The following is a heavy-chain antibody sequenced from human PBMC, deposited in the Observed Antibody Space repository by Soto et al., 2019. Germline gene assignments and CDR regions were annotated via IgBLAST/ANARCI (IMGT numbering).Heavy chain of an antibody. Sequence: PSETLSLTCIVSGDSISNYYCSWSRQPPGKGLEWIGYIYYSGSTSYNPSLKSRVTISVDTSKNQFSLDLSYVTAADTAVYYCARPHNLGGYGFDIWDQGTMVTVSS. CDR2: IYYSGST. V-gene: IGHV4-59*01. J-gene: IGHJ3*02. CDR3: ARPHNLGGYGFDI. CDR1: GDSISNYY. D-gene: IGHD3-16*01.